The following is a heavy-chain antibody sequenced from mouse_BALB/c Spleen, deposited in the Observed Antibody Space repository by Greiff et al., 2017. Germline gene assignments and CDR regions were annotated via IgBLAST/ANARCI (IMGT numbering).Heavy chain of an antibody. J-gene: IGHJ4*01. Sequence: EVQVVESGAELVRSGASVKLSCTASGFNIKDYYMHWVKQRPEQGLEWIGWIDPENGDTEYAPKFQGKATMTADTSSNTAYLQLSSLTSEDTAVYYCARSVLLSYAMDYWGQGTSVTVSS. D-gene: IGHD2-10*01. CDR3: ARSVLLSYAMDY. V-gene: IGHV14-4*02. CDR1: GFNIKDYY. CDR2: IDPENGDT.